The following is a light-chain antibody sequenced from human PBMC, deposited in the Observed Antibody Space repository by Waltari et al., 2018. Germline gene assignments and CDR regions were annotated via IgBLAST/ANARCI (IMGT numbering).Light chain of an antibody. Sequence: DIVMTQSPLSLPVTPGEPASISCRSSQGLRHSNGYTFLDWYLQKPGQSPQLLIYLASNRASGVPDRFSGSGSGTDFTLKISRVEAEDVGVYYCMQALQTPLFTFGPGTKVDIK. CDR3: MQALQTPLFT. CDR1: QGLRHSNGYTF. V-gene: IGKV2-28*01. CDR2: LAS. J-gene: IGKJ3*01.